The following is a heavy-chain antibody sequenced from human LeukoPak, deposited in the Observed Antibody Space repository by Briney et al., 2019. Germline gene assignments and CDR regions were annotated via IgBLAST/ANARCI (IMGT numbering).Heavy chain of an antibody. Sequence: GASLRLSCAASGFTFSSYAMSWVRQAPGKGLEWVSAISGSGGSTYYADSVKGRFTNSRDNSKNTLYLQMNSLRAEDTAVYYCAKDSFARYQLLKDYYYGMDVWGQGTTVTVSS. CDR2: ISGSGGST. D-gene: IGHD2-2*01. CDR3: AKDSFARYQLLKDYYYGMDV. V-gene: IGHV3-23*01. J-gene: IGHJ6*02. CDR1: GFTFSSYA.